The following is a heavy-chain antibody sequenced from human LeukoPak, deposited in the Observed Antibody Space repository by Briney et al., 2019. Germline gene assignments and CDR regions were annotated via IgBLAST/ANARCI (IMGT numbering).Heavy chain of an antibody. CDR1: GYTFTSYD. V-gene: IGHV1-8*01. Sequence: GASVRVSCKASGYTFTSYDINWVRQAPGQGLEWMGWMNPSSGNTGYAQRFQGRVTMTRDTSISTAYMELSSLRSEDTAVYYCARVSENPAYYYTSGYYYLGYWGQGTLVTVPS. D-gene: IGHD3-22*01. CDR3: ARVSENPAYYYTSGYYYLGY. CDR2: MNPSSGNT. J-gene: IGHJ4*02.